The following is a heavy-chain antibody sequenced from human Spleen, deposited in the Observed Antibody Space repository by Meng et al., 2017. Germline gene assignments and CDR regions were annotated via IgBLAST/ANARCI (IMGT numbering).Heavy chain of an antibody. V-gene: IGHV6-1*01. D-gene: IGHD6-13*01. CDR2: TYYRSKWYN. Sequence: CAISGDSVSSNSGAWNWIRQSPSRGLEWLGRTYYRSKWYNEYAVSVKSRITINSDTSKNQLSLQLNSVTAEDTAVYYCARDVYSSSWYGIDYWGQGTLVTVSS. CDR1: GDSVSSNSGA. J-gene: IGHJ4*02. CDR3: ARDVYSSSWYGIDY.